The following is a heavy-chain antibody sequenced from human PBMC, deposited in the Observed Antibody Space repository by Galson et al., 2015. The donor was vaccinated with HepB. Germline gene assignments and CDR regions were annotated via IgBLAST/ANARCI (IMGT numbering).Heavy chain of an antibody. Sequence: SLRLSCAASGFTFTGYAMNWVRQPPGRGLEWISSISSGGSYIYYADSVKGRFTISRDNARNSLFLQLNSLRAEDTAVYYCTARFWGQGTLVTVSS. J-gene: IGHJ4*02. V-gene: IGHV3-21*01. CDR2: ISSGGSYI. CDR3: TARF. CDR1: GFTFTGYA.